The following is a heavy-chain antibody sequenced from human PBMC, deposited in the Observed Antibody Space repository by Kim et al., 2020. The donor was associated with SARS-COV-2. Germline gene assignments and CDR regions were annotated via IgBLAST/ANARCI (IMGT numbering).Heavy chain of an antibody. V-gene: IGHV4-61*03. J-gene: IGHJ4*02. Sequence: NSHPPLKSRVAISVDTSNNHFSLKVNSVTAADTAVYYCAKIRSGGASFDFWGQGVLVTVSS. CDR3: AKIRSGGASFDF. D-gene: IGHD2-21*01.